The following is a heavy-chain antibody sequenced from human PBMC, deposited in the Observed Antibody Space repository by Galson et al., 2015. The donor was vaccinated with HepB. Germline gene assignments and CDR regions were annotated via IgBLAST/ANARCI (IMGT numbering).Heavy chain of an antibody. V-gene: IGHV3-48*03. Sequence: SLRLSCAASGFTFTNFEMNWVRQAPGKGLEWISYIGHSGSSIYYADTVKGRFTISRDNAKNSVYMQMNSLRAEDTAVYYCARTPYYDFWSNYRATREGGGMDVWGQGTTVTVSS. D-gene: IGHD3-3*01. CDR3: ARTPYYDFWSNYRATREGGGMDV. CDR1: GFTFTNFE. CDR2: IGHSGSSI. J-gene: IGHJ6*02.